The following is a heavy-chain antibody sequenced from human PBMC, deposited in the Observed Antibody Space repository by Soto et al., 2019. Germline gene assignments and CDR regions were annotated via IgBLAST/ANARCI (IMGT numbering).Heavy chain of an antibody. Sequence: QVQLVESGGGVVQPGRSLRLSCAASGFTFSSYAMHWVRQAPGKGLEWVAVISYDGSNKYYADSVKGRFTISRDNSKNTLYLQMDSLRAEDTAVYYCARDGVAARTHFDYWGQGTLVTVSS. V-gene: IGHV3-30-3*01. CDR1: GFTFSSYA. CDR3: ARDGVAARTHFDY. D-gene: IGHD6-6*01. CDR2: ISYDGSNK. J-gene: IGHJ4*02.